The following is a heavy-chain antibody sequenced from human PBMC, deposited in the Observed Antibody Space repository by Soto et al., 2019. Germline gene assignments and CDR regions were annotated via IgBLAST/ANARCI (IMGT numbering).Heavy chain of an antibody. D-gene: IGHD3-3*01. CDR1: GGSISSYY. J-gene: IGHJ4*02. CDR2: IYYSGST. Sequence: SETLSLTCTVSGGSISSYYWSWIRQPPGKGLEWIGYIYYSGSTNYNPSLKSRVTISVDTSKNQFSLKLSSVTAADTAVYYCARNRITIFGVVTPFDYWGQGTLVTVSS. CDR3: ARNRITIFGVVTPFDY. V-gene: IGHV4-59*01.